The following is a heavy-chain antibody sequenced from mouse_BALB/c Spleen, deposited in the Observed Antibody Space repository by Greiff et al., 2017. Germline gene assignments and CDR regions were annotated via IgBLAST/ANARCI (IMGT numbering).Heavy chain of an antibody. V-gene: IGHV1-15*01. CDR2: IHPGSGGT. Sequence: QVHVKQSGAELVRPGASVKLSCKALGYTFTDYEMHWVKQTPVHGLEWIGAIHPGSGGTASNQKFKGKATLTADKSSSTAYMELSSLTSEDSAVYYCTRGIYYGNYAWFAYWGQGTLVTVSA. D-gene: IGHD2-1*01. J-gene: IGHJ3*01. CDR3: TRGIYYGNYAWFAY. CDR1: GYTFTDYE.